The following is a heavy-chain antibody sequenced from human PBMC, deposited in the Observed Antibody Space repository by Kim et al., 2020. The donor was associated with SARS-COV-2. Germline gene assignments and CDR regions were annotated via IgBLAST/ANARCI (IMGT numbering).Heavy chain of an antibody. Sequence: GGSLRLSCEASGFTFSRYGMHWVRQAPGKGLEWVAAVWFEGNIKEYAESVKGRFTISRDNSKKTLYLQMDSLRPEDTAVYYCARGQSGYFDWLWGPFDYWGLGTLVTVSS. V-gene: IGHV3-33*01. J-gene: IGHJ4*02. CDR1: GFTFSRYG. D-gene: IGHD3-9*01. CDR3: ARGQSGYFDWLWGPFDY. CDR2: VWFEGNIK.